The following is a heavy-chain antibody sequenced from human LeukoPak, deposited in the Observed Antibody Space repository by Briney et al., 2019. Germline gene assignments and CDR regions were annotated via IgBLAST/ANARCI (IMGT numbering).Heavy chain of an antibody. CDR1: GFTVSSNY. CDR3: AEVRSSVFDI. CDR2: IYSGGST. V-gene: IGHV3-53*01. J-gene: IGHJ3*02. D-gene: IGHD5/OR15-5a*01. Sequence: GALRLSCAASGFTVSSNYMSWVRQAPRKGLEWVSVIYSGGSTYYADSVTGRFTISRDNSKNTLYLQMNSLRAEDTAVYYCAEVRSSVFDIWGQGTMVTVSS.